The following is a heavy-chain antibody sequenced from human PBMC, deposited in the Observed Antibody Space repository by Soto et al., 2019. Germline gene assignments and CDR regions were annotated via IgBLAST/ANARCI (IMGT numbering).Heavy chain of an antibody. CDR3: ARADGTAARPVYYYYGMDV. J-gene: IGHJ6*02. CDR2: IYYSGST. V-gene: IGHV4-30-4*01. D-gene: IGHD6-6*01. Sequence: QVQLQESGPGLVKPSQTLSLTCTVSGGSISSGDYYWSWIRQPPGKGLEWIGYIYYSGSTYYNPSLKSRVTISVDTSQNQFSLKLSSVTAADTAVYYCARADGTAARPVYYYYGMDVWGQGTTVTVSS. CDR1: GGSISSGDYY.